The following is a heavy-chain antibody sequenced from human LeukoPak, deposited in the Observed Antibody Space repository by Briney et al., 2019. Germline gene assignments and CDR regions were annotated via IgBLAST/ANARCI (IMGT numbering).Heavy chain of an antibody. Sequence: PGGSLRLSCAASGFTFSSYEMNWVRQAPGKGLEWVSYISSSGTTIYHADSVKGRFTISRDNAKNSLYLQMNSLRAEDTAVYYCARDGSSSGWPAAFDIWGQGTMVTVSS. CDR2: ISSSGTTI. CDR3: ARDGSSSGWPAAFDI. J-gene: IGHJ3*02. D-gene: IGHD6-19*01. CDR1: GFTFSSYE. V-gene: IGHV3-48*03.